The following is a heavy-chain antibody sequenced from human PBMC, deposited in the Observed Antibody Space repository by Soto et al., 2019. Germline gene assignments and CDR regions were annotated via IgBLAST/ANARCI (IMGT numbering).Heavy chain of an antibody. Sequence: QLQLQESGPGLVKPSETLSLTCTVSGDSISSSSYYWGWIRQPPVKGLEWIGTIYYSGRTYYNPSLKSRISISVDTSRDQFSLKLSSVTAADTAVYYCARVICSGGSCYSSFWGQGTLVTVSS. V-gene: IGHV4-39*01. CDR1: GDSISSSSYY. CDR3: ARVICSGGSCYSSF. J-gene: IGHJ4*02. CDR2: IYYSGRT. D-gene: IGHD2-15*01.